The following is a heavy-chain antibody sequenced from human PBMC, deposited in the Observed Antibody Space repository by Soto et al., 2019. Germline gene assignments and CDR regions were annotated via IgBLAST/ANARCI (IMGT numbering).Heavy chain of an antibody. D-gene: IGHD3-10*01. V-gene: IGHV3-30-3*01. CDR1: GFTFSTYA. CDR2: ISDDGTNK. Sequence: QVHLVESGGGVVQPGRSLRLSCAASGFTFSTYAMHWVRQAPGKGLEWVATISDDGTNKYYADSVKGRFTISRDNSKDTLYLQMTSLRAEDTAVYYCPREGHGDWFDPWGQVTLVTVSS. CDR3: PREGHGDWFDP. J-gene: IGHJ5*02.